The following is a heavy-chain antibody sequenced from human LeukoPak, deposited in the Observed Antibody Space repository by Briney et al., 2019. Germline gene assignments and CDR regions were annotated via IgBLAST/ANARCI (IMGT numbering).Heavy chain of an antibody. CDR3: ARQLSVVADDAFDI. Sequence: QPGGSLRLSCAASGFTFSSYAMYWVRQAPGKGLEWVAVISYDGSNKYYADSVKGRFTISRDNSKNTLYLQMNSLRAEDTAVYYCARQLSVVADDAFDIWGQGTMVTVSS. J-gene: IGHJ3*02. CDR2: ISYDGSNK. CDR1: GFTFSSYA. V-gene: IGHV3-30-3*01. D-gene: IGHD2-15*01.